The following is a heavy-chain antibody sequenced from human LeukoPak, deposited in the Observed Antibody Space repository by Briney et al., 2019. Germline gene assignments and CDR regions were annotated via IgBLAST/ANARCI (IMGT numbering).Heavy chain of an antibody. CDR2: IRYDGSNK. D-gene: IGHD3-10*01. J-gene: IGHJ4*02. CDR3: AKEPHGSSYYGSGSYYSDY. CDR1: GFTFSSSD. Sequence: GGSLRLSCAASGFTFSSSDMHWVRQAPGKGLEWVAFIRYDGSNKYYADSVKGRFTISRDNSKNTLYLQMNSLRAEGTAVYYCAKEPHGSSYYGSGSYYSDYWGQGTLVTVSS. V-gene: IGHV3-30*02.